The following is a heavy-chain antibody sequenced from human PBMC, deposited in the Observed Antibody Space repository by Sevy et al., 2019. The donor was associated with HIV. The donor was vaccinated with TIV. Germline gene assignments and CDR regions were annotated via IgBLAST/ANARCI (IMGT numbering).Heavy chain of an antibody. CDR2: ISDGGTTI. J-gene: IGHJ2*01. V-gene: IGHV3-11*01. Sequence: GGSLRLSCAASGFTFKDYYMNWIRQAPGKGLEWVSYISDGGTTIYYADSVKGRFTISRDNAKNSMYLHMNSLRAEDTAVYYCAREGDLRYFDFWGRGTLVTVSS. CDR1: GFTFKDYY. CDR3: AREGDLRYFDF. D-gene: IGHD3-10*01.